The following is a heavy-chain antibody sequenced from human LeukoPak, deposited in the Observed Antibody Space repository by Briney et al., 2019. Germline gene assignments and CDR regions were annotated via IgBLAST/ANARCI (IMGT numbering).Heavy chain of an antibody. V-gene: IGHV1-18*01. D-gene: IGHD2-21*02. CDR2: ISAYNGNT. J-gene: IGHJ4*02. CDR1: GYTFTSYG. Sequence: ASVKVSCKASGYTFTSYGISWVRQAPGQGLEWMGWISAYNGNTNYAQKLQGRVTMTTDTSTSTAYMELRSLRSDDTAVYYCARRVAYCGGDCYYTTDYWGQGTLVTVSS. CDR3: ARRVAYCGGDCYYTTDY.